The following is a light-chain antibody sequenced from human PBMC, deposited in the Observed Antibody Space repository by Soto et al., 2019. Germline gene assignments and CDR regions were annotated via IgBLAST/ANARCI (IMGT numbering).Light chain of an antibody. Sequence: DIQMTQSPSSLSASVGDRVTVTCRASQSISSYLNWYQQKPGKAPKLLIYDTSSLQSGVPSRFSGSGSGTDFTLTITSLQPEDFATYYCQQSHSTPLTFGGGTKVDIK. CDR3: QQSHSTPLT. V-gene: IGKV1-39*01. CDR2: DTS. J-gene: IGKJ4*01. CDR1: QSISSY.